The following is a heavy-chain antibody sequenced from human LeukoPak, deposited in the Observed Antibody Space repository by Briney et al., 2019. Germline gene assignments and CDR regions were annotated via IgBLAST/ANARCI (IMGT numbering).Heavy chain of an antibody. CDR2: ISGGGGST. V-gene: IGHV3-23*01. CDR1: GFTFSSHA. CDR3: AKDLNWNYGPRYFDL. D-gene: IGHD1-7*01. Sequence: GGSLRLSCVVSGFTFSSHAMGWVRQAPGEGLEWVSVISGGGGSTYYADSLKGRFTISRDNSKNTLYLQMNSLRAEDTAVYYCAKDLNWNYGPRYFDLWGRGTLVTVSS. J-gene: IGHJ2*01.